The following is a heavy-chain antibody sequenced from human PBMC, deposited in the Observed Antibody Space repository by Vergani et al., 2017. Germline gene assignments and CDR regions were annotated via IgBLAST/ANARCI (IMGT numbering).Heavy chain of an antibody. CDR2: IGTAGDT. J-gene: IGHJ4*02. CDR1: GFTFSSYD. CDR3: ARAVSTTVGDPPGY. V-gene: IGHV3-13*01. D-gene: IGHD4-23*01. Sequence: EVQLVESAGGLVQPGGSLRLSCAATGFTFSSYDMHWVRQATGKGLEWVSAIGTAGDTYYPGSVKGRFTISRENAKNSLYLQMNSLRAGDTAIYYCARAVSTTVGDPPGYWGQGTLVTVSS.